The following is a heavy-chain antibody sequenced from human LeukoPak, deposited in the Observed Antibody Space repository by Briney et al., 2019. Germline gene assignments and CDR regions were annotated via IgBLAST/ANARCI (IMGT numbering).Heavy chain of an antibody. J-gene: IGHJ4*02. V-gene: IGHV3-30*14. CDR1: GFTVSSDY. Sequence: GGSLRLSCSASGFTVSSDYMSWVRQAPGKGLEWVAVISYDGSNKYYADSVKGRFTISRDNSKNTLYLQMNSLRAEDTAVYYCARGSTVWFGELLYSTPNYYFDYWGQGTLVTVSS. CDR2: ISYDGSNK. CDR3: ARGSTVWFGELLYSTPNYYFDY. D-gene: IGHD3-10*01.